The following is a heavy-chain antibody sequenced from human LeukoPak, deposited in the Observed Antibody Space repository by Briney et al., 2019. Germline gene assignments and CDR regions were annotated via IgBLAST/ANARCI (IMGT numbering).Heavy chain of an antibody. V-gene: IGHV3-74*01. CDR2: INSDGSST. CDR3: AIGERFIDAFEF. CDR1: GFTFSSYW. Sequence: GGSLRLSCTASGFTFSSYWMHWVRQAPGKGLVWVSRINSDGSSTSYADSVTGRFTISRDNSKDTLYLQMNSLRADDTAVYYCAIGERFIDAFEFWGQGTMVTVSS. J-gene: IGHJ3*01.